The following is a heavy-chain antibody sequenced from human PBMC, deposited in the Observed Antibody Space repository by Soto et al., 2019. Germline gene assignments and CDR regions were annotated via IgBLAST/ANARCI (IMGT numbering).Heavy chain of an antibody. V-gene: IGHV1-69*06. Sequence: SVKVSCKASGGTFGSYAISWVRQAPGQGLEWMGGIIPIFGTANYAQKFQGRVTITADKSTSTAYMELSSLRSEDTAVYYCARSERRDNYYDSSGYSYYFDYWGQGTLVTVSS. D-gene: IGHD3-22*01. CDR3: ARSERRDNYYDSSGYSYYFDY. CDR2: IIPIFGTA. J-gene: IGHJ4*02. CDR1: GGTFGSYA.